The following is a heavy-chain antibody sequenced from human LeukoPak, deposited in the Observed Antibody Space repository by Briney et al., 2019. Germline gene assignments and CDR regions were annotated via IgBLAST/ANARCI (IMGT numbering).Heavy chain of an antibody. CDR1: GGSFSGYY. Sequence: SETLSLTCAVYGGSFSGYYWSWIRQPPGKGLEWIGEIYHNGATNYKPSLKSRVTMSLDKSKNQFSLKLNSVTAADTAVYYCVRNAGNSDYDSWGQGTLVTVSS. V-gene: IGHV4-34*01. D-gene: IGHD4-23*01. J-gene: IGHJ4*02. CDR3: VRNAGNSDYDS. CDR2: IYHNGAT.